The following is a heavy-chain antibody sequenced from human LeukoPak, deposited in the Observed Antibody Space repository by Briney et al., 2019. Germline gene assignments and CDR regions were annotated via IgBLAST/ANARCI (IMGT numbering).Heavy chain of an antibody. CDR1: GYTFTSYD. V-gene: IGHV1-8*01. Sequence: GASVKVSCKASGYTFTSYDINWVRQATGQGLEWMGWMNPNSGNTGYAQKFQGRVTMTRNTSISTAYMELSSLRSEDTAVYYCARAYPSQSGYSYGLAAWYYYYYYYMDVWGKGTTVTISS. CDR3: ARAYPSQSGYSYGLAAWYYYYYYYMDV. CDR2: MNPNSGNT. D-gene: IGHD5-18*01. J-gene: IGHJ6*03.